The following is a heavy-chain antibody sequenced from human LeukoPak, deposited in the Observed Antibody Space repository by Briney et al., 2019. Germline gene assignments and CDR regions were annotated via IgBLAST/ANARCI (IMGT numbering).Heavy chain of an antibody. J-gene: IGHJ4*02. V-gene: IGHV4-30-2*01. Sequence: SQTLSLTCAVSGGSISSGGYSWSWIRQPPGKGLEWIGYISPRGSTHSNPSLKSRVTLSIDTSKNQFSLMLSSVTAADTAVYYCATEDTSMVYVVWGQGALVTVSS. CDR3: ATEDTSMVYVV. D-gene: IGHD5-18*01. CDR2: ISPRGST. CDR1: GGSISSGGYS.